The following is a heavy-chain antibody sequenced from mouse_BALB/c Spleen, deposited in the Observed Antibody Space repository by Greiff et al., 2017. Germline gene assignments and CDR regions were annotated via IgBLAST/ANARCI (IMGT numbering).Heavy chain of an antibody. V-gene: IGHV3-2*02. CDR2: ISYSGST. CDR1: GYSITSDYA. J-gene: IGHJ3*01. CDR3: ARERDYDGSWFAY. Sequence: EVQRVESGPGLVKPSQSLSLTCTVTGYSITSDYAWTWIRQFPGNKLEWMGYISYSGSTSYTPSLKSRISITRDTSKNQFFLQLNSVTTEDTATYYCARERDYDGSWFAYWGQGTLVTVSA. D-gene: IGHD2-4*01.